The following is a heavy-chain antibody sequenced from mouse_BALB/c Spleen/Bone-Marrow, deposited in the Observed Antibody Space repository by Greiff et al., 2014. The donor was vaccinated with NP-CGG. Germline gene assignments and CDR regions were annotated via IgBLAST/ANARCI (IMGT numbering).Heavy chain of an antibody. CDR3: ARWDYGDYAMDY. Sequence: EVQGVESGPGLVKPSQSLSLTCTVTGYSITSDYAWNWIRQFQGNKLEWMSYISYSSSTNYNPSLKSRISITRDTSKNQFFLQLNSVTAEDTATYYCARWDYGDYAMDYWGQGTSVTVSS. J-gene: IGHJ4*01. V-gene: IGHV3-2*02. CDR1: GYSITSDYA. D-gene: IGHD1-2*01. CDR2: ISYSSST.